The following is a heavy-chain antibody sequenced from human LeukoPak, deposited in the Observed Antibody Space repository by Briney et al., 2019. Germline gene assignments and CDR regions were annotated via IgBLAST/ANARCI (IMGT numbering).Heavy chain of an antibody. Sequence: GGSLRLSCVASGFTFSGYAMSWVRQAPGKGLEWISAISGSGATTFYADSVKGRFTTSRDNAKSTLFLQMNSLRAEDTAVYYCAKPAAGSYYFDYWGQGTLVTVSS. CDR3: AKPAAGSYYFDY. D-gene: IGHD6-13*01. CDR1: GFTFSGYA. J-gene: IGHJ4*02. V-gene: IGHV3-23*01. CDR2: ISGSGATT.